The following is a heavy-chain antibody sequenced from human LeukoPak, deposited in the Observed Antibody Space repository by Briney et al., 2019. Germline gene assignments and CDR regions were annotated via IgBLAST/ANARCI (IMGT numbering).Heavy chain of an antibody. CDR1: GFTFSNAW. CDR2: ISGSGGST. Sequence: GGSLRLSCAASGFTFSNAWMSWVRQAPGKGLEWVSAISGSGGSTYYADSVKGRFTISRDNSKNTLYLQMNSLRAEDTAVYYCALDEDYDILTGYVGDYWGQGTLVTVSS. J-gene: IGHJ4*02. D-gene: IGHD3-9*01. CDR3: ALDEDYDILTGYVGDY. V-gene: IGHV3-23*01.